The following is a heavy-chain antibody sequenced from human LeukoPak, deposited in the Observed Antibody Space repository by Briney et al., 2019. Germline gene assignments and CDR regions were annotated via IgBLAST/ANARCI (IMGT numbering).Heavy chain of an antibody. D-gene: IGHD6-6*01. V-gene: IGHV3-9*01. Sequence: GGSLRLSCVGSGFTFDDYAMHWVRQAPGKGLEWVSGISWNSGRRGYADSVKGRFTISRDNAKNSLYLQMDSLRAEDTAVYYCARADDSSSGYFDYWGQGTLVTVSS. CDR1: GFTFDDYA. CDR2: ISWNSGRR. CDR3: ARADDSSSGYFDY. J-gene: IGHJ4*02.